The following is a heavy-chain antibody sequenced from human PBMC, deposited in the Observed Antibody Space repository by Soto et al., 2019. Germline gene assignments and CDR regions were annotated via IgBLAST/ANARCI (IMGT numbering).Heavy chain of an antibody. CDR3: AIPFGYCGYDWGFDY. D-gene: IGHD5-12*01. CDR2: INPHSGGS. Sequence: QVQLVQSGAEVKKPGASVKVSCKASGYTFTGYFMHWVRQAPGQGLEWMGWINPHSGGSDYAQRFQGRVTMTRDTSISTAYMELSRLRSDDTAVYYCAIPFGYCGYDWGFDYWGQGTLVTVSS. J-gene: IGHJ4*02. CDR1: GYTFTGYF. V-gene: IGHV1-2*02.